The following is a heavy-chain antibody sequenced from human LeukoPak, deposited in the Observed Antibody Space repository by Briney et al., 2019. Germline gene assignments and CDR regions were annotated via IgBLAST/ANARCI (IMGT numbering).Heavy chain of an antibody. CDR2: IYYSGST. CDR3: ARVYEAYGGGDCGLFDY. CDR1: GGSISSSSYY. V-gene: IGHV4-39*01. Sequence: PSETLSLTCTVSGGSISSSSYYWGWIRQPPGKGLEWIGSIYYSGSTYYNPSLKSRVTISVDTSNNQFSLKLSSVTTADTAVYYCARVYEAYGGGDCGLFDYWGQGTLVTVSS. D-gene: IGHD2-21*02. J-gene: IGHJ4*02.